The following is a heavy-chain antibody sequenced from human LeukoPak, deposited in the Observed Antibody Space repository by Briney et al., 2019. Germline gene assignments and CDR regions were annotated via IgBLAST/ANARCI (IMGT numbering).Heavy chain of an antibody. CDR1: GFTFSSYA. D-gene: IGHD6-19*01. Sequence: PGGSLRLACAASGFTFSSYAMSWVRQAPGKGLEWISAISGSGGSTYYADSVKGRFTISRDNSKNTLYLQMNSLRAEDTAVYYCEVYSSGWTDYFDYWGQGTLVTVSS. CDR3: EVYSSGWTDYFDY. V-gene: IGHV3-23*01. CDR2: ISGSGGST. J-gene: IGHJ4*02.